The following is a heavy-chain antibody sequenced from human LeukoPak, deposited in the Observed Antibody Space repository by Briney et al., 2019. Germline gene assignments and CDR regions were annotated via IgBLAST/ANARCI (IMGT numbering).Heavy chain of an antibody. D-gene: IGHD3-22*01. J-gene: IGHJ4*02. CDR2: IYSGGST. CDR3: ARGQYYYDSSGYWYYFDY. V-gene: IGHV3-53*01. Sequence: GGSLRLSCAASGFTVSSNYMSWVRQAPGKGLEWVSVIYSGGSTYYADSVKGRLTISRDNSKNTLYLQMNSLRAEDTAVYYCARGQYYYDSSGYWYYFDYWGQGTLVTVSS. CDR1: GFTVSSNY.